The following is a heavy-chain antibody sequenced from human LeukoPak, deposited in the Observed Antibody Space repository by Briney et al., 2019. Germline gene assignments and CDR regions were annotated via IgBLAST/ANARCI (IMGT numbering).Heavy chain of an antibody. D-gene: IGHD4-11*01. Sequence: GGSLRLSCAASGFTVSSNYMSWVRQAPGKGLEWVSVIYSGGSTYYADSVKGRFTISRDNPKNTLYLQMNSLRAKDTAVYYCARVEETATTAAIIRKYSYYYYYMDVWGKGNTVTVSS. CDR3: ARVEETATTAAIIRKYSYYYYYMDV. CDR2: IYSGGST. J-gene: IGHJ6*03. V-gene: IGHV3-53*01. CDR1: GFTVSSNY.